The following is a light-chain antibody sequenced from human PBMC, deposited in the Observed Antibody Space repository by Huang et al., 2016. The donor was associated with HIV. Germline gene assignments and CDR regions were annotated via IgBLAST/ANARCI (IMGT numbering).Light chain of an antibody. CDR2: WAS. Sequence: VLTQSPDSLAVSLGERATINCKASHSLLSTSNSQNYLAWYQQKLGQPPKLLIYWASTLAPGVPARFSGSGSGPDFSLTIANLQAEDVAVYYCQQYYTIPRTFGPGTKVEIK. V-gene: IGKV4-1*01. CDR3: QQYYTIPRT. J-gene: IGKJ3*01. CDR1: HSLLSTSNSQNY.